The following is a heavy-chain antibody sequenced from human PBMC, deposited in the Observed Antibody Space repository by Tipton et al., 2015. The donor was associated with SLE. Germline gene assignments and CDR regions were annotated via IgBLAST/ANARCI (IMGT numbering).Heavy chain of an antibody. CDR3: AKLRGVGYYDILTGLGDFDY. V-gene: IGHV3-23*01. Sequence: SLRLSCAASGFTFDSYALTWVRQAPGKGLEWVSGISGSGGTSYYADSVKGRFTISRDNSKNTLYLLMNSLRAEDTGIYYCAKLRGVGYYDILTGLGDFDYWGQGTLVTVSS. CDR1: GFTFDSYA. D-gene: IGHD3-9*01. CDR2: ISGSGGTS. J-gene: IGHJ4*02.